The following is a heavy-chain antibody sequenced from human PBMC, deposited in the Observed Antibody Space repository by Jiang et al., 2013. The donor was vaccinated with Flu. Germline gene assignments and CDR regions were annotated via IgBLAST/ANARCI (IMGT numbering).Heavy chain of an antibody. Sequence: SGAEVKKPGASVKVSCKASGYTFTSYDINWVRQATGQGLEWMGWMNPNSGNTGYAQKFQGRVTMTRNTSISTAYMELSSLRSGDTAVYYCARDRGSGWEGPFYYYYGMDVWGQGTTVTVSS. CDR3: ARDRGSGWEGPFYYYYGMDV. CDR2: MNPNSGNT. V-gene: IGHV1-8*01. CDR1: GYTFTSYD. J-gene: IGHJ6*02. D-gene: IGHD6-19*01.